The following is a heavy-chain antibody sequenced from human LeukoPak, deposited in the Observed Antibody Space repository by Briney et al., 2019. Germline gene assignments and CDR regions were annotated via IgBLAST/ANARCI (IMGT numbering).Heavy chain of an antibody. CDR3: ARGATMVRGVVPAYNWFDP. D-gene: IGHD3-10*01. CDR2: IYYSGST. V-gene: IGHV4-59*01. CDR1: GGSISSYY. Sequence: SETLSLTGTVSGGSISSYYWSWIRQPPGKGLEWIGYIYYSGSTNYNPSLKSRVTISVDTSKNQFSLKLSSVTAADTAVYYCARGATMVRGVVPAYNWFDPWGQGTLVTVSS. J-gene: IGHJ5*02.